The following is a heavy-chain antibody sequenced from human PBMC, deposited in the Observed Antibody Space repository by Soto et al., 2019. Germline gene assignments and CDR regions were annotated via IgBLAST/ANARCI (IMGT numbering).Heavy chain of an antibody. CDR1: GGSISSGGYY. CDR3: ARAGAVNWFDP. CDR2: IYYSGRT. V-gene: IGHV4-31*02. J-gene: IGHJ5*02. Sequence: LCGGSISSGGYYWSWIRQHPGKGLEWIGYIYYSGRTYHNPSLKSRITISVDTSKNQFSLKLSSVTAADTAVYYCARAGAVNWFDPWGQGTLVTVSS.